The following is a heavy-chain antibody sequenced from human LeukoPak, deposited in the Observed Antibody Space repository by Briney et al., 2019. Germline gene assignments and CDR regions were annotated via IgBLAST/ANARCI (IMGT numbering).Heavy chain of an antibody. Sequence: GGALRLSCAASGFTFSSYAMSWVRQVPGKGLEWVSAIRDSGSSTHYADSAKGRFTTSRDNSKNTLFLQMNSLRAEDTAIYYCAKYGPQDSGSSHFDYWGQGALVTVSS. CDR3: AKYGPQDSGSSHFDY. CDR2: IRDSGSST. D-gene: IGHD1-26*01. V-gene: IGHV3-23*01. J-gene: IGHJ4*02. CDR1: GFTFSSYA.